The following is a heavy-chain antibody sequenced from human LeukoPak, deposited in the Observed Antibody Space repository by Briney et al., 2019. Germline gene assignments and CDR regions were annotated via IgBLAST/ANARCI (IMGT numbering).Heavy chain of an antibody. V-gene: IGHV3-23*01. Sequence: GGSLRLSCAASGFTFSSYAMSWVRQAPGKGLEWVSAISGSGGSTYYADSVKGRFTISRDNSKNTLYLQMNSLRAEDTAVYYCANAAQRITMVRGVINFDYWGQGTLVTVSS. CDR1: GFTFSSYA. D-gene: IGHD3-10*01. CDR2: ISGSGGST. J-gene: IGHJ4*02. CDR3: ANAAQRITMVRGVINFDY.